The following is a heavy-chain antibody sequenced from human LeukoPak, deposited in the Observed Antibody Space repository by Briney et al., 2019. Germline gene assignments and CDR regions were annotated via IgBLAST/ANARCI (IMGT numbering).Heavy chain of an antibody. CDR3: LTERGMVVFDI. CDR2: ISTNGGST. J-gene: IGHJ3*02. V-gene: IGHV3-64D*06. Sequence: GGSLRLSCSASGLTFSLYSMHWVRQAPGKGLEYVSGISTNGGSTYYADSVKGRFTISRDNSKNTLYLQMSTLRAEDTSVYYCLTERGMVVFDIGGKGTRVTVSS. CDR1: GLTFSLYS. D-gene: IGHD3-10*01.